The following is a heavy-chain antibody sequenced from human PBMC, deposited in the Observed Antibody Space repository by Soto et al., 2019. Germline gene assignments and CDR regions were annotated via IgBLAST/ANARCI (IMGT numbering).Heavy chain of an antibody. CDR2: ISSSGSTI. CDR1: GFIFSSYE. D-gene: IGHD2-2*02. V-gene: IGHV3-48*03. J-gene: IGHJ6*02. CDR3: ARAGIVVVPAAIRVTYYCYGMDL. Sequence: GGSLRLSCAASGFIFSSYEMNWVRQAPGKGLEWVSYISSSGSTIYYADSVKGRFTISRDNAKNSLYLHMNSLRAEDTSVYYCARAGIVVVPAAIRVTYYCYGMDLWGQGTTVTVPS.